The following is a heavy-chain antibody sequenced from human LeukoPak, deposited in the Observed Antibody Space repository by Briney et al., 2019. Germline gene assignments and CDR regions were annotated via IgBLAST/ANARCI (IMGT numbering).Heavy chain of an antibody. V-gene: IGHV4-34*01. D-gene: IGHD5-18*01. CDR2: INHSGSA. CDR3: ARPRFLTPGYNYAFGRHYFEY. J-gene: IGHJ4*02. Sequence: SETLSLTCAVYGGSFSGYYWSWIRQSPGQGLEWIGEINHSGSANYNPSLKSRVTISLDSSKNQFSLMLPSVTAADTAIYCCARPRFLTPGYNYAFGRHYFEYWGEGILVPVPS. CDR1: GGSFSGYY.